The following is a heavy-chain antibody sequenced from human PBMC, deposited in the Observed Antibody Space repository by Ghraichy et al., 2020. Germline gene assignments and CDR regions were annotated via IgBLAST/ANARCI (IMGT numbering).Heavy chain of an antibody. J-gene: IGHJ6*02. CDR1: DGSISSGSHY. D-gene: IGHD1-14*01. CDR2: IHYSGNT. V-gene: IGHV4-39*01. CDR3: ALTGPGYYYGMDV. Sequence: SQTLSLTCTASDGSISSGSHYWGWIRQPPGKGLEWIGSIHYSGNTYYNPSLKSRVTMSVDTSKNQFSLKLSSVTAADTAIYYCALTGPGYYYGMDVWGQGTTVTVSS.